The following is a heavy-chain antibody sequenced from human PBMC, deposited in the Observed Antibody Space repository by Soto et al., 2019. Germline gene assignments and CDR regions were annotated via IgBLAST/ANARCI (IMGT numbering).Heavy chain of an antibody. J-gene: IGHJ4*02. CDR3: ARNRHGYSYGPFDY. V-gene: IGHV4-59*01. CDR2: IYYSGST. Sequence: PSETLSLTCTVSGGPISTYYWGWIRQPPGKGLEWIGYIYYSGSTNNNPSLKSRVTISVDTSKNQFSLKLSSVTAADTAVYYCARNRHGYSYGPFDYWGQGTLVTVSS. CDR1: GGPISTYY. D-gene: IGHD5-18*01.